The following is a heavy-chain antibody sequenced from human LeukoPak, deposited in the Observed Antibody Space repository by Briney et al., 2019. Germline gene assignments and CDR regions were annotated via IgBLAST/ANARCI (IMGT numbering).Heavy chain of an antibody. Sequence: SVKVSCKASGGTFSSYTICLVRQAPGQGLDWMGRIIPILGIANYAQKFQGRVTITADKSTSTAYMELSSLRAEDTAVYYCAREGGLRFLSAFVSWGQGTMVTVSS. J-gene: IGHJ3*02. CDR2: IIPILGIA. D-gene: IGHD3-3*01. CDR3: AREGGLRFLSAFVS. CDR1: GGTFSSYT. V-gene: IGHV1-69*04.